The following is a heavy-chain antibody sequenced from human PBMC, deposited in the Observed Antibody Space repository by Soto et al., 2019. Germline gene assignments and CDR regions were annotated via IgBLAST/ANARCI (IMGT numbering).Heavy chain of an antibody. CDR3: ARDLLDHDYGDYLGYYYYGMDV. V-gene: IGHV3-48*03. CDR2: ISSSGSTI. D-gene: IGHD4-17*01. J-gene: IGHJ6*02. Sequence: EVQLVESGGGLVQPGGSLRLSCAASGVTFSSYEMNWVRQAPGKGLEWVSYISSSGSTIYYADSVKGRFTISGDNAKTSLYLQMNSLRAEDTAVYYCARDLLDHDYGDYLGYYYYGMDVWGQGTTVTVSS. CDR1: GVTFSSYE.